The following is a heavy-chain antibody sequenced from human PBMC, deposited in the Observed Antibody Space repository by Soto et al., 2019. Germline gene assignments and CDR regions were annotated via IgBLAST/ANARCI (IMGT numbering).Heavy chain of an antibody. J-gene: IGHJ4*02. V-gene: IGHV4-39*01. CDR1: CGSISSSSYY. CDR2: IYYSGST. D-gene: IGHD1-7*01. CDR3: ARHTDNWNYVPPYFDY. Sequence: SETLSLTCTFSCGSISSSSYYWGWIRQPPGKGLEWIGSIYYSGSTYYNPSLKSRVTISVDTSKNQFSLKLSSVTAADTAVYYCARHTDNWNYVPPYFDYWGQGTLVTVSS.